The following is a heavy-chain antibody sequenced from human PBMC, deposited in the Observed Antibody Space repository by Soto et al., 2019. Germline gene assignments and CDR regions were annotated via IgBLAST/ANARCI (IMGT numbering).Heavy chain of an antibody. CDR2: IYYSGST. V-gene: IGHV4-59*01. D-gene: IGHD3-16*01. J-gene: IGHJ6*02. Sequence: SETLSLTCTVSGGSISSYYWSWIRQPPGKGLEWIGYIYYSGSTNYNPSLKSRVTISVDTSKNQFSLKLSSVTAADTAVYYCGGGGGTGKIPYYYYYGMDVWGQGTTVTVSS. CDR3: GGGGGTGKIPYYYYYGMDV. CDR1: GGSISSYY.